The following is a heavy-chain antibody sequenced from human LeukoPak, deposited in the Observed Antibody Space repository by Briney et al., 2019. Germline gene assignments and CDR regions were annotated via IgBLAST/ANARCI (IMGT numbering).Heavy chain of an antibody. CDR1: GFTFSNYW. J-gene: IGHJ4*02. D-gene: IGHD1-26*01. Sequence: GGSLRLSCAASGFTFSNYWMSWVRQAPGKGLEWMANIKQDGSEKYYVDSVKGRFTISRDNAKNSLYLQMNRMRVEDTAVYYCARMWELLDYWGQGTLVTVSS. V-gene: IGHV3-7*01. CDR3: ARMWELLDY. CDR2: IKQDGSEK.